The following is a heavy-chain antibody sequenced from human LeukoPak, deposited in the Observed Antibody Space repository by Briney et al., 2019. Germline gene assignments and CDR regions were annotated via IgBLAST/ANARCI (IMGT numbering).Heavy chain of an antibody. CDR3: ARTPFAYYDSSGYLYYFDY. D-gene: IGHD3-22*01. Sequence: SETLSLTCTVSGGSISSYYWSWIRQPPGKGLEWIGYIYYSGSTNYNPSLKSRVTMSVDTSKNQFSLKLSSVTAADTAVYYCARTPFAYYDSSGYLYYFDYWGQGTLVTVSS. J-gene: IGHJ4*02. V-gene: IGHV4-59*01. CDR1: GGSISSYY. CDR2: IYYSGST.